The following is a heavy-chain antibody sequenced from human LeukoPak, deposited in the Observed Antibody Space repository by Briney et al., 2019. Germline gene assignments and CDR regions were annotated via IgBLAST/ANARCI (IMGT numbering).Heavy chain of an antibody. Sequence: ASVKVSCKAFGYAFSSHAMNWVRQAPGQGLELMGWINTNTGIQTYAQGFAGRFVFSLDTSVTTAYLQITSLKAEDTAVYYCARDLVSAGFDIWGQGTMVTVSS. V-gene: IGHV7-4-1*02. CDR3: ARDLVSAGFDI. CDR1: GYAFSSHA. CDR2: INTNTGIQ. J-gene: IGHJ3*02. D-gene: IGHD6-6*01.